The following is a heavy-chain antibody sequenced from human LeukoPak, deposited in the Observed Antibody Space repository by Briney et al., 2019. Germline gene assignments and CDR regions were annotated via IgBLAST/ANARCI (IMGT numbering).Heavy chain of an antibody. CDR3: AKGGDIVVVPAADEAGY. D-gene: IGHD2-2*01. CDR2: ISGSGGST. J-gene: IGHJ4*02. Sequence: GGSLRLSCAASGFTFSSYAMSWVRQAPGKGLEWISAISGSGGSTYYADSVKGRFTITRDNSKNTLYLQMNSLRAEDTAVYYCAKGGDIVVVPAADEAGYWGQGTLVTVSS. V-gene: IGHV3-23*01. CDR1: GFTFSSYA.